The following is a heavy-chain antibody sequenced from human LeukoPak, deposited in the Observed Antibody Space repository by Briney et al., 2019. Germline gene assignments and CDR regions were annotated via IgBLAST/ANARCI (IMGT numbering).Heavy chain of an antibody. V-gene: IGHV4-61*02. CDR3: ARGYWFYFDY. Sequence: SETLSLTCTVSGHSISGGSCYWSWIRQPAGKGLEWIGRIYTRGTTSYNPSLKSRVTISADTSKNQFSLKLSSVTAADTAVYYCARGYWFYFDYWGQGTLVTVSS. D-gene: IGHD2-8*02. CDR2: IYTRGTT. J-gene: IGHJ4*02. CDR1: GHSISGGSCY.